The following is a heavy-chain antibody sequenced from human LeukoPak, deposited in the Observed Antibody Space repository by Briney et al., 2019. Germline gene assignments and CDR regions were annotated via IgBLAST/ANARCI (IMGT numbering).Heavy chain of an antibody. V-gene: IGHV3-7*05. CDR1: GFTSSSYW. Sequence: PGGSLRLSCAASGFTSSSYWMSWVRQAPGKGLEWVANIKQDGSEKYYVDSVKGRFTISRDNAKNSLYLQMNSLRAEDTAVYYCARGWLADYWGQGTLVTVSS. CDR3: ARGWLADY. J-gene: IGHJ4*02. D-gene: IGHD6-19*01. CDR2: IKQDGSEK.